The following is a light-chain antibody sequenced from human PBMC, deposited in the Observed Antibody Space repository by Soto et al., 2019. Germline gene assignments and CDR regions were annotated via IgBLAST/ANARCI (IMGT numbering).Light chain of an antibody. J-gene: IGLJ1*01. CDR3: ASYTTSSTYV. CDR2: DVS. V-gene: IGLV2-14*01. CDR1: SSDVGGYSY. Sequence: QSVLTQPASVPGSPGESIAISCTGTSSDVGGYSYVSWYQQQPGKAPKLVISDVSNRPSGVSDRFSGSKSGNTASLTISGLQTEDEADYYCASYTTSSTYVFGNGTKVTVL.